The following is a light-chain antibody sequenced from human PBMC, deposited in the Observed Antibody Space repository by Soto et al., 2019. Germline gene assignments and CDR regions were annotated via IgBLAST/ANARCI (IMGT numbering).Light chain of an antibody. Sequence: EVVWRQSRGTLYLSTGERATLSWRASQSVSNNYLAWYQQKPGQPPRLLIYGASNRATGIPDRFSGSGSGTDFTLTISRLEPEDFAVYYCQQYGSSGTFGQGTKVDIK. J-gene: IGKJ1*01. CDR2: GAS. V-gene: IGKV3-20*01. CDR3: QQYGSSGT. CDR1: QSVSNNY.